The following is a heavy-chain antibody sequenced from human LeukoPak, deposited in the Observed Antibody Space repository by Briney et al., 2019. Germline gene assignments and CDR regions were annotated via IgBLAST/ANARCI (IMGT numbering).Heavy chain of an antibody. V-gene: IGHV6-1*01. D-gene: IGHD3-9*01. CDR1: GDSVSSSSAA. Sequence: SQTLSLTCAISGDSVSSSSAAWSWIRQSPSRGLEWLGRTYYRSKWNNDYAVSVKSRITINPDTSKNQFSLQLNSMTPEDTAVYYCARDDSISLDIWGQGTMVTVSS. J-gene: IGHJ3*02. CDR2: TYYRSKWNN. CDR3: ARDDSISLDI.